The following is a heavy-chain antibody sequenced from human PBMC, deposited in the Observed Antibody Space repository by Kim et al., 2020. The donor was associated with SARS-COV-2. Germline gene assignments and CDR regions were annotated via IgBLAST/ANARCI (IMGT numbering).Heavy chain of an antibody. D-gene: IGHD4-17*01. CDR3: AKGTTWNRRDAFDI. Sequence: GGSLRLSCAASGFTFSSYGMHWVRQAPGKGLEWVAVISYDGSNKYYADSVKGRFTISRDNSKNTLYLQMNSLRAEDTAVYYCAKGTTWNRRDAFDIWGQGTMVTVSS. V-gene: IGHV3-30*18. J-gene: IGHJ3*02. CDR2: ISYDGSNK. CDR1: GFTFSSYG.